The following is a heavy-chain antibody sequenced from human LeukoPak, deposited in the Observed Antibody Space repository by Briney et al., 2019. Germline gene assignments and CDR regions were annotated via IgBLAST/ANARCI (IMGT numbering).Heavy chain of an antibody. CDR1: GFTFRSYW. Sequence: GGSLRLSCAASGFTFRSYWMTWVRQAPGKGLEWVANIKQDGNEKYYVDSVKGRFTISRDNAKNSLYLQMNSLRAEDTAVYYCAKTYSRESGYDFFFHYWGQGTRVTVSS. J-gene: IGHJ4*02. V-gene: IGHV3-7*02. D-gene: IGHD5-12*01. CDR2: IKQDGNEK. CDR3: AKTYSRESGYDFFFHY.